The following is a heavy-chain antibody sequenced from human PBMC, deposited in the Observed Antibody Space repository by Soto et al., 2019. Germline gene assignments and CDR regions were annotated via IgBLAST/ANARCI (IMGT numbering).Heavy chain of an antibody. CDR2: TYYRSKWYN. D-gene: IGHD2-15*01. CDR1: GGSVSSNSAA. J-gene: IGHJ4*02. V-gene: IGHV6-1*01. Sequence: SQTLSLTCAISGGSVSSNSAAWNWIRQSPSRGLEWLGRTYYRSKWYNDYAVSVKSRITINPDTSKNQFSLQLNSVTPEDTAVYYCASSKGYCSGGSCYHFDYWGQGTLVTVSS. CDR3: ASSKGYCSGGSCYHFDY.